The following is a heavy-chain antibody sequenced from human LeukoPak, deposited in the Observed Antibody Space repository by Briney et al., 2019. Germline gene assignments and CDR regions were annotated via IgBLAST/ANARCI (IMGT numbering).Heavy chain of an antibody. V-gene: IGHV3-30*18. Sequence: PGGSLRLSCAASGFTFSSYGMHWVRQAPGKGPEWVAVISYDGSDKYYADSVKGRFTISRDNSKNTLYLQVNSLRPEDTAIYYCAKDGGSYSWAAFDYWGQGTLVTVSS. CDR2: ISYDGSDK. J-gene: IGHJ4*02. CDR1: GFTFSSYG. CDR3: AKDGGSYSWAAFDY. D-gene: IGHD1-26*01.